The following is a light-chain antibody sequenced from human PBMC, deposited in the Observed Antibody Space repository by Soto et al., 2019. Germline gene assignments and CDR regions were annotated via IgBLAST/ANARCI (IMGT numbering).Light chain of an antibody. J-gene: IGKJ4*01. CDR3: MQALQTPLLT. CDR1: QSLLHSNGYNY. Sequence: EIVMAQYPLSLPVTPGEPASISCRSSQSLLHSNGYNYLDWYLQKPGQSPQLLIYLGSNRSSGVPDRFSGSGSGTDFTLKISRVEAEDVGVYYCMQALQTPLLTFGGGTKVDIK. CDR2: LGS. V-gene: IGKV2-28*01.